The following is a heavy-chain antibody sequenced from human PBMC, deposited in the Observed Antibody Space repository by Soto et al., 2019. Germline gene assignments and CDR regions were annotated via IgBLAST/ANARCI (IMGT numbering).Heavy chain of an antibody. CDR1: GGTFRSYT. Sequence: QVQMVQSGAEVKKPGSSGKVACMVSGGTFRSYTISWVRQAPGQGLEWMGRIIPILGIANYAQKFQGRVTITADKSMSKAYVELSRLRSEDRAVYYCSREVKLSGAVVVVASTLLGWFDPWGQGTLVTV. D-gene: IGHD2-15*01. V-gene: IGHV1-69*08. CDR3: SREVKLSGAVVVVASTLLGWFDP. J-gene: IGHJ5*02. CDR2: IIPILGIA.